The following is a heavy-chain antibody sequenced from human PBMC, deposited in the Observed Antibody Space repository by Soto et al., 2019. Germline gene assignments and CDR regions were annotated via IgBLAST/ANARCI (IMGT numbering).Heavy chain of an antibody. CDR3: ARTGYSGYESFDF. D-gene: IGHD5-12*01. Sequence: PGGSLRLSCAASGFIFSDHNMDWVRQAPGKGLERVGRSRDKATTYSTAYAASVKGRFTISRDASKNSLYLQMNSLKTEDTAVYYCARTGYSGYESFDFWGQGTLVTVSS. J-gene: IGHJ4*02. CDR2: SRDKATTYST. V-gene: IGHV3-72*01. CDR1: GFIFSDHN.